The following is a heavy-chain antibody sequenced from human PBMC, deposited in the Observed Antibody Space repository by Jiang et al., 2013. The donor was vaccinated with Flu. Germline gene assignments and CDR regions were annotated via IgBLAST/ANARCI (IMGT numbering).Heavy chain of an antibody. J-gene: IGHJ3*02. D-gene: IGHD4-17*01. CDR3: ARDLGGYGDYEGDAFDI. V-gene: IGHV4-59*01. Sequence: LKSRITISLDTSKNQFSLKLSSVTAADTAVYYCARDLGGYGDYEGDAFDIWGQGTMVTVSS.